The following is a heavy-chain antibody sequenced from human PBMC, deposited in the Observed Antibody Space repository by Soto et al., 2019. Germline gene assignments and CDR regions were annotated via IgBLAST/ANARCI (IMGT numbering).Heavy chain of an antibody. J-gene: IGHJ5*02. CDR2: IYVTGAV. D-gene: IGHD2-21*01. CDR3: ARLRIATNNYKWFDP. V-gene: IGHV4-31*03. CDR1: GAALNSGNYY. Sequence: TCSVPGAALNSGNYYWSWIRQVPGKGLEWIGHIYVTGAVDYNPSLRDRITISQDTSERQFSLNLRLVTAADTAVYYCARLRIATNNYKWFDPWGQGTLVTVSS.